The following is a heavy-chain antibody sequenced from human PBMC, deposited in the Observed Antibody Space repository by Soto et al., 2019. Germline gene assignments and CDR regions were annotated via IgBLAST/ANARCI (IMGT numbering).Heavy chain of an antibody. V-gene: IGHV1-3*04. D-gene: IGHD2-15*01. CDR3: ATTVGYCSGGRCFWDWFDP. CDR2: INTGNSNT. J-gene: IGHJ5*02. Sequence: ASVKVSCKASGYTFTNHAVHWVRQAPGQRLERMGWINTGNSNTEYSQKFQGRVTIIRDTSASRTYMELSSLTSEDTAVYYCATTVGYCSGGRCFWDWFDPWGQGTLVTVSS. CDR1: GYTFTNHA.